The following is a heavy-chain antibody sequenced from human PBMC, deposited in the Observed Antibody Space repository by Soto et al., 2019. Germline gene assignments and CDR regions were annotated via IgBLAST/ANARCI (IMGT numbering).Heavy chain of an antibody. CDR3: ARVLESDYCYYGMDV. CDR1: GFTFSSYL. D-gene: IGHD1-26*01. CDR2: INSDGSST. J-gene: IGHJ6*02. V-gene: IGHV3-74*01. Sequence: GGSLRLSCAASGFTFSSYLMHWVRQAPGKGLVWVSRINSDGSSTSYADSVKGRVTMTTDTSTSTAYMELRSLRSDDTAVYYCARVLESDYCYYGMDVWGQGTTVTVSS.